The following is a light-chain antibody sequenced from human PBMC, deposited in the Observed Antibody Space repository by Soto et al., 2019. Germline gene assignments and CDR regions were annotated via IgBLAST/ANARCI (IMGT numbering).Light chain of an antibody. Sequence: DVVMTQSPLSLPVTLGQPSSISCKSSQSLLFSDGNTYLSWFQQRPGQSPRRLVYSVSNRASGVPDRFSGNGSATDFTLKISRVEAEDVGIYYCMQGTHWHRTFGQGTKVDIK. CDR2: SVS. CDR3: MQGTHWHRT. J-gene: IGKJ1*01. CDR1: QSLLFSDGNTY. V-gene: IGKV2-30*01.